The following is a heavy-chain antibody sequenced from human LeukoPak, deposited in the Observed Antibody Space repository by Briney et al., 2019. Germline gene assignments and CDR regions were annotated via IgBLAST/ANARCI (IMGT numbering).Heavy chain of an antibody. CDR3: ARNRGTNVDFDY. Sequence: GGSLRLSCAASGFTFSDYGMHWVRQAPGKGLEWVAFTRFEGSNKYYADSVKGRFTISRDNSKNTLYLQMNSLRVEDTAVYYCARNRGTNVDFDYWGQGILVTVSS. D-gene: IGHD1-1*01. CDR2: TRFEGSNK. CDR1: GFTFSDYG. V-gene: IGHV3-30*02. J-gene: IGHJ4*02.